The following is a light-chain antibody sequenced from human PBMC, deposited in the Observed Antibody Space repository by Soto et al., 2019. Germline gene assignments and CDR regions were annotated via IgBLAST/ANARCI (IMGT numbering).Light chain of an antibody. V-gene: IGLV2-14*01. J-gene: IGLJ1*01. CDR3: SSYTNGSALV. Sequence: QSVLTQPASVSVSPGQSITISCTGSCRDVVGYNDVSWDQQHPGKAPKLLIYEVRYRPSGVSDRFSGSKSGNKASLTIYGLQAEDYAYYFCSSYTNGSALVFGTGTTLTVL. CDR1: CRDVVGYND. CDR2: EVR.